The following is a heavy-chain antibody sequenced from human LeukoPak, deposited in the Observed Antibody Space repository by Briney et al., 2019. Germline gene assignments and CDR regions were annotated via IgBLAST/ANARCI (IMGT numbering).Heavy chain of an antibody. V-gene: IGHV3-66*01. D-gene: IGHD3-22*01. CDR3: AKGSRSSGHYSDY. CDR1: GFTVNNNY. Sequence: GGSLRLSCAASGFTVNNNYMSWVRQAPGKGLEWVSFIYNTGDTYYADSVKGRFTISRDNSKNTLFLQMNSLRAEDTAVYYCAKGSRSSGHYSDYWGQGTLVTVSS. J-gene: IGHJ4*02. CDR2: IYNTGDT.